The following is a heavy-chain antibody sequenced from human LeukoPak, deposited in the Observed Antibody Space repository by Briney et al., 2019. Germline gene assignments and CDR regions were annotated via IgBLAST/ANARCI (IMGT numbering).Heavy chain of an antibody. J-gene: IGHJ6*02. V-gene: IGHV4-61*08. CDR2: IYYSGST. CDR3: ARGALIAARPNAYYYYGMDV. Sequence: SETLSLTCTVSGGSVSSGGYYWSWIRQPPGKGLAWIGYIYYSGSTNYNPSLKSRVTISVDTSKNQFSLKLSSVTAADTAVYYCARGALIAARPNAYYYYGMDVWGQGTTVTVSS. D-gene: IGHD6-6*01. CDR1: GGSVSSGGYY.